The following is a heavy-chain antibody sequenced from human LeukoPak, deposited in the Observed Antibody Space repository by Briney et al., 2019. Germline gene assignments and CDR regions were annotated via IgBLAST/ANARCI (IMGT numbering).Heavy chain of an antibody. CDR1: GGSIRGYY. J-gene: IGHJ5*02. V-gene: IGHV4-59*01. Sequence: SETLSLTCTVSGGSIRGYYWTWIRQPPGKGLEWIGYIYYSGSTNYNPSPKSRVTISVDMPKNQFSLKLRSVTAADTAVYYCARDKGAPWSPPGGQEPLAPVS. CDR3: ARDKGAPWSPP. D-gene: IGHD2-8*02. CDR2: IYYSGST.